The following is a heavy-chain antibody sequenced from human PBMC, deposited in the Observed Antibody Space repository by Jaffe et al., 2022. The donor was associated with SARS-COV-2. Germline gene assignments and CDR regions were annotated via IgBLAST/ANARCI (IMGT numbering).Heavy chain of an antibody. CDR2: IDTAGDT. CDR3: VREVNGPVGLNAFDI. Sequence: EVQLVESGGGLVQPGGSLRLSCAASGFSFSTYDMHWVRQRTGKGLEWVSAIDTAGDTYYPGSVKGRFTISRENAKDSLYLQMNSLGAGDTAVYYCVREVNGPVGLNAFDIWGQGTMVTVSS. J-gene: IGHJ3*02. D-gene: IGHD2-2*03. V-gene: IGHV3-13*01. CDR1: GFSFSTYD.